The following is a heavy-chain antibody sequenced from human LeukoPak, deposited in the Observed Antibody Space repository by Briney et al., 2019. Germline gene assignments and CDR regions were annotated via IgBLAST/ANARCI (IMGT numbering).Heavy chain of an antibody. CDR3: ASGGYGDYPDAFDI. J-gene: IGHJ3*02. CDR2: IKQDGSEK. Sequence: GGSLRFSCAASGFTFSSYWMSWVRQAPGKGLEWVPNIKQDGSEKYYVDSVKGRFTISRDNAKNSLYLQMNSLRAEDTAVYYCASGGYGDYPDAFDIWGQGTMVTVSS. V-gene: IGHV3-7*01. D-gene: IGHD4-17*01. CDR1: GFTFSSYW.